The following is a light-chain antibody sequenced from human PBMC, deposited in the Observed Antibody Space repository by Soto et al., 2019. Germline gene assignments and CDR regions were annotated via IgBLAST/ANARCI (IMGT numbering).Light chain of an antibody. J-gene: IGKJ2*01. CDR2: GAS. V-gene: IGKV3-15*01. CDR1: QSVTTR. Sequence: EIVLTQSPATLSVSPGERATLSCRASQSVTTRLAWYQQKPGQAPRLLIYGASTRATGIPARFSGSGSDREFTLTISSLQSEDFAVYYCQQYNNWPPYTFGQGTKLEIK. CDR3: QQYNNWPPYT.